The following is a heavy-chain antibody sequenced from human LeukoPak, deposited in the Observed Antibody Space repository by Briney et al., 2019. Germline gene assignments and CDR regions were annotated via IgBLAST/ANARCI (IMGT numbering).Heavy chain of an antibody. CDR1: GGSISSSNW. V-gene: IGHV4-4*02. Sequence: KPSETLSLTCAVSGGSISSSNWWCCVRQPPGKGLEWIGEISLSGSTKYNSSLKSRVTISVDKSKNEVSLKLFSVTAADTGVYYCARLAYYYGSGSYYKGSFDYWGQGTLVTVSS. D-gene: IGHD3-10*01. CDR3: ARLAYYYGSGSYYKGSFDY. J-gene: IGHJ4*02. CDR2: ISLSGST.